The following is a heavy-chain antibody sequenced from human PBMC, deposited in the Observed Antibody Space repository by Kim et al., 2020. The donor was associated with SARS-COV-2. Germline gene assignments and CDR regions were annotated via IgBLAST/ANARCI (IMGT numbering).Heavy chain of an antibody. D-gene: IGHD2-15*01. V-gene: IGHV4-61*01. J-gene: IGHJ4*02. Sequence: SETLSLTCTVSGGSVSSGSYYWSWIRQPPGKGLEWIGYIYYSGSTNYNPSLKSRVTISVDTSKNQFSLKLSSVTAADTAVYYCAGGGDIVVVIDYWGQGTLVTVSS. CDR1: GGSVSSGSYY. CDR3: AGGGDIVVVIDY. CDR2: IYYSGST.